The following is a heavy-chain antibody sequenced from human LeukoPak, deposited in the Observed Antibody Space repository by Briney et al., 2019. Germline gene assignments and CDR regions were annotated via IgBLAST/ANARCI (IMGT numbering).Heavy chain of an antibody. CDR2: ISYDGSNK. CDR1: GFTFGSYG. CDR3: AKGFRIAVAVDDY. Sequence: GGSLRLSCAASGFTFGSYGMHWVRQAPGKGLEWVAVISYDGSNKYYADSVKGRFTISRDNSKNTLYLQMNSLRAEDTAVYYCAKGFRIAVAVDDYWGQGTLVTVSS. J-gene: IGHJ4*02. V-gene: IGHV3-30*18. D-gene: IGHD6-19*01.